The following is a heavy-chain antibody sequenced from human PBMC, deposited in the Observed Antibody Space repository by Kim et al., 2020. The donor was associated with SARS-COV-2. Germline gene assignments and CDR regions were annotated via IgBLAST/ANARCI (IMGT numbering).Heavy chain of an antibody. V-gene: IGHV3-9*01. CDR2: ISWNSGSI. Sequence: GGSLRLSCAASGFTFDDYAMHWVRQAPGKGLEWVSGISWNSGSIGYADSVKGRLTISRDNAKNSLYLPMNSLRAEDTALYYCAKDIGGYSGSYRHQGFDYSGHGTLVTFSS. CDR1: GFTFDDYA. CDR3: AKDIGGYSGSYRHQGFDY. D-gene: IGHD1-26*01. J-gene: IGHJ4*01.